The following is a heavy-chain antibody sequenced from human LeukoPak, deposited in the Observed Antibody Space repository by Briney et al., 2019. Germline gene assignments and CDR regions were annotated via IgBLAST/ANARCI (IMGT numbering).Heavy chain of an antibody. CDR2: INPNSGGT. V-gene: IGHV1-2*02. Sequence: EASVKVSCKASGYSFTDYYMHWVRQAPGQGLEWMGWINPNSGGTNYAQKFQGRVTMTRDTSISTAYMELSRLRSDDTAVYYCAREGNHDRTYYYDSSGYNFDYWGQGTLVTVSS. CDR3: AREGNHDRTYYYDSSGYNFDY. D-gene: IGHD3-22*01. CDR1: GYSFTDYY. J-gene: IGHJ4*02.